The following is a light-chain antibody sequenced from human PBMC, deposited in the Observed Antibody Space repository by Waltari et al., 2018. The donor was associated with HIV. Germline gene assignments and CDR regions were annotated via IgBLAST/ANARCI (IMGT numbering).Light chain of an antibody. Sequence: SYELTQPPSVSVSPGQTASITCSGARLGDKYACWYQQKPGQSPVLVIYQDTMRPSGIPERFSGSNSGNTATLTISGTQAMDEADYYCQAWDSSTHVVFGGGTTLTVL. CDR2: QDT. J-gene: IGLJ2*01. CDR1: RLGDKY. V-gene: IGLV3-1*01. CDR3: QAWDSSTHVV.